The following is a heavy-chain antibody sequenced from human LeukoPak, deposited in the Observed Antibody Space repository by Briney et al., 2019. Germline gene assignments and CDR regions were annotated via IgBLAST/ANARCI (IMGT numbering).Heavy chain of an antibody. CDR3: ARLTHPLDY. CDR2: INHSGST. J-gene: IGHJ4*02. Sequence: SETLSLTCAVYGGSFSGYYWSWIRQPPGRGLEWIGEINHSGSTNYNPSLKSRVTISVDTSKNQFSPKLSSVTAADTAVYYCARLTHPLDYWGQGTLVTVSS. CDR1: GGSFSGYY. D-gene: IGHD4-23*01. V-gene: IGHV4-34*01.